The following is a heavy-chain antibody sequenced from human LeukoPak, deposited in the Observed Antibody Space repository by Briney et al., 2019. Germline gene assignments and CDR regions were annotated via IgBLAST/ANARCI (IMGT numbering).Heavy chain of an antibody. CDR2: ISTYYGNT. Sequence: APVKPSCKASGYTFSSYSINWVRQAPGQGLEWMGWISTYYGNTNYAQKLHGRVTMTTDTSTSTAYMELRSLRSDDTAVYYCAKDRWRDGSLSFDNWGQGTLGTVSS. D-gene: IGHD6-6*01. CDR1: GYTFSSYS. CDR3: AKDRWRDGSLSFDN. J-gene: IGHJ4*02. V-gene: IGHV1-18*01.